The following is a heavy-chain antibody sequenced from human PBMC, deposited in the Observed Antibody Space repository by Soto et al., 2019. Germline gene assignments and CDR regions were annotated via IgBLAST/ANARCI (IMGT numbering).Heavy chain of an antibody. J-gene: IGHJ4*02. CDR3: VQGYGGLDG. D-gene: IGHD5-18*01. Sequence: PGGSLRLSCAASGFTFSSHWMHWVRQAPGKGLVWVSRIDTDGSRTNYADSVKGRFTMSRDNAKNTAFLQMNSLRAEDTAVHYCVQGYGGLDGWGQGTLVTVSS. CDR1: GFTFSSHW. CDR2: IDTDGSRT. V-gene: IGHV3-74*01.